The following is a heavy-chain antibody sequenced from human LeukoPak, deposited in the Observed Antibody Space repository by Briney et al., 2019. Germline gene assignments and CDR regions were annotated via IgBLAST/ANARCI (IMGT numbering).Heavy chain of an antibody. CDR1: GFTFSSYW. D-gene: IGHD6-13*01. V-gene: IGHV3-74*01. CDR2: INSDGSST. J-gene: IGHJ5*02. CDR3: ARDLGGSSWPDNWFDP. Sequence: GGSLRLSCAASGFTFSSYWMHWVRQAPGKGLVWVSRINSDGSSTSYADSVKGRFTISRDNAKNTLYLQMNSPRAEDTAVYYCARDLGGSSWPDNWFDPWGQGTLATVSS.